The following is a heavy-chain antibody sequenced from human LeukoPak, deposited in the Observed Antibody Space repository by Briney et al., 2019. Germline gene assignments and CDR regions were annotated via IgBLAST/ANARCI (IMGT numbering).Heavy chain of an antibody. Sequence: PGGSLRLSCAGSGFIFNNYAMHWVRQAPGKGLEWVAVISYDRSNKYYADSVKGRFTISRDNSKNTLYLQMNSPRAEDTAVYYCAKETGSAVGSTDFDYWGQGTLVTVSS. D-gene: IGHD4-17*01. V-gene: IGHV3-30-3*01. CDR3: AKETGSAVGSTDFDY. CDR2: ISYDRSNK. J-gene: IGHJ4*02. CDR1: GFIFNNYA.